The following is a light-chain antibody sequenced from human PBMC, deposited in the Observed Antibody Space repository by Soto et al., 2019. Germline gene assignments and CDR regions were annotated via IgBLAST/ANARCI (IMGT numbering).Light chain of an antibody. Sequence: QSVLTQPPSASGSPGQSVTISCTGTSSDVSGYNYVSWYQQHPGKAPKLMIYEVSKRPSGVPDRFSGSKSGNTASLTISGLQAEDEADYYCRSYAGSNNFVFGTGTKVTVL. V-gene: IGLV2-8*01. CDR2: EVS. CDR3: RSYAGSNNFV. CDR1: SSDVSGYNY. J-gene: IGLJ1*01.